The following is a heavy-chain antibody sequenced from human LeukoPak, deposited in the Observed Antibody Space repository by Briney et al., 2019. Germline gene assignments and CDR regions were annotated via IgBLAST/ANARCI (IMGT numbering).Heavy chain of an antibody. CDR3: AKERQWLGGLDY. J-gene: IGHJ4*02. CDR1: GFTVSSNY. D-gene: IGHD6-19*01. Sequence: GGSLRLSCAASGFTVSSNYMSWVRQAPGKGLEWVAFIRYDGSNKYYADSVKGRFTISRDNSKNTLYLQMNSLRAEDTAVYYCAKERQWLGGLDYWGQGTLVTVSS. CDR2: IRYDGSNK. V-gene: IGHV3-30*02.